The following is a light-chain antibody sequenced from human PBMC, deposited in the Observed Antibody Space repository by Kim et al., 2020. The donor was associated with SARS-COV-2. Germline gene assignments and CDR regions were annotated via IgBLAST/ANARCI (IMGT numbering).Light chain of an antibody. CDR3: QLSYSTPYT. J-gene: IGKJ2*01. V-gene: IGKV1-39*01. Sequence: SASVGDRVNITCRASQHISRYLNWYQQKPGKAHKLLIYAAYSLQSGVPSRLSGSGSETDFTLTIRSLQPEDCATYYCQLSYSTPYTFGQGTELEI. CDR1: QHISRY. CDR2: AAY.